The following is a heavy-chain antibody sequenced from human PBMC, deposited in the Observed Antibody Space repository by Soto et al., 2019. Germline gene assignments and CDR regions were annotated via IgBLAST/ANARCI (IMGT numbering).Heavy chain of an antibody. V-gene: IGHV3-30*18. CDR2: ISYDGSNK. J-gene: IGHJ4*02. D-gene: IGHD2-15*01. CDR1: GFTFSSYG. CDR3: AKIHGGNALSDY. Sequence: QVQLVESGGGVVQPGRSLRLSCAASGFTFSSYGMHWVRQAPGKGLEWVAVISYDGSNKYYADSVKGRFTISRDNSKNTLYLQMNSLRAEDTAVYYCAKIHGGNALSDYWGQGTLVTVSS.